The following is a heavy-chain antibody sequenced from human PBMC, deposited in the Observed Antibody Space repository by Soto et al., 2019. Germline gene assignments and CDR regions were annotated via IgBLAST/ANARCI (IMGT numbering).Heavy chain of an antibody. V-gene: IGHV1-18*01. D-gene: IGHD3-16*01. CDR1: GYNFNTYG. CDR2: ISGYNGYT. Sequence: QVQLMQSGAEVRRPGTSMRISCTTSGYNFNTYGIIWVRQAPGQGLEWMGWISGYNGYTKYAQNFEDRVNLSTDPPTSTAFLELRNLRSGDTALYFCARDRDYSHTDADIDYWGQGTLVTVSS. CDR3: ARDRDYSHTDADIDY. J-gene: IGHJ4*02.